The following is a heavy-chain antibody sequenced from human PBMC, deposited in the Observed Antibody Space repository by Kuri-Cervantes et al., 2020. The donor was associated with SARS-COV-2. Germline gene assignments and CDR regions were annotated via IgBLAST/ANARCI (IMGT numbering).Heavy chain of an antibody. D-gene: IGHD6-6*01. Sequence: LSLTCAASGFTFSSYAMHWVRQAPGKGLEYVSAISSNGGSTYYADSVKGRFTISRDNSKNTLYLQMGSLRAEDMAVYYCARVGHRIAARLRFVGYFDYWGQGTLVTVSS. CDR2: ISSNGGST. V-gene: IGHV3-64*02. J-gene: IGHJ4*02. CDR1: GFTFSSYA. CDR3: ARVGHRIAARLRFVGYFDY.